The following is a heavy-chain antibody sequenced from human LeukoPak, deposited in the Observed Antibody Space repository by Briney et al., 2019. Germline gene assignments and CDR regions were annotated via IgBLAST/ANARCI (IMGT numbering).Heavy chain of an antibody. V-gene: IGHV3-23*01. CDR2: IRGSGGST. CDR3: AREASTLYYYYGMDV. Sequence: GGSLRLSCAASGFTFSSYAMSWVRQAPGKGLEWVSAIRGSGGSTHYADSVKGRFTISRDNAKNSLYLQMNSLRAEDTAVYYCAREASTLYYYYGMDVWGQGTTVTVSS. CDR1: GFTFSSYA. J-gene: IGHJ6*02.